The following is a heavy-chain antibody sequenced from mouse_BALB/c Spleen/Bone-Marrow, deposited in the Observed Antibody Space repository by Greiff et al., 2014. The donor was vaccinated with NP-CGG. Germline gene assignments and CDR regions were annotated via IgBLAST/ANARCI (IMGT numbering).Heavy chain of an antibody. CDR3: ARKLRYYAMDY. V-gene: IGHV2-2*02. CDR1: GFSLTSYG. CDR2: IWSVGST. D-gene: IGHD1-1*01. J-gene: IGHJ4*01. Sequence: VQLVESGPGLVQPSQSLSITCTVSGFSLTSYGVHWVRQSPGKGLEWLGVIWSVGSTDYNAAFISRLSISKDNSKSQVFFKMNSLQANDTAIYYCARKLRYYAMDYWGQGTSVTVSS.